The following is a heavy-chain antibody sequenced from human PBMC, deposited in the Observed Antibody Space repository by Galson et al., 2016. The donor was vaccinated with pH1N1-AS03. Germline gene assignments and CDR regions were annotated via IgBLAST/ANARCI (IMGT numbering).Heavy chain of an antibody. CDR2: IDSDGSNT. CDR3: ADPFGLP. CDR1: GFTFSSYW. J-gene: IGHJ4*02. Sequence: LSCAASGFTFSSYWMHWVRHLPGKGLVWVSGIDSDGSNTYYADSVRGRFTISRDNAKNTLYLQMNSLRAEDTALYYCADPFGLPWGQGTLITVSP. V-gene: IGHV3-74*01. D-gene: IGHD2/OR15-2a*01.